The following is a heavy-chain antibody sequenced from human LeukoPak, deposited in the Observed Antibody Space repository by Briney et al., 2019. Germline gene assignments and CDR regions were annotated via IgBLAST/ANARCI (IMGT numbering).Heavy chain of an antibody. CDR3: ATAFYYYDSSDYPVAFDI. D-gene: IGHD3-22*01. CDR1: GGPIVPTH. Sequence: SESLSLTSYHSGGPIVPTHRPCTRPPPGLGRRGLGYNYYTGSTNYNPSLKSRVTISVDTSEKQFSLKLSSVTAADTAVYYCATAFYYYDSSDYPVAFDIWGQGTMVTVSS. V-gene: IGHV4-59*08. J-gene: IGHJ3*02. CDR2: NYYTGST.